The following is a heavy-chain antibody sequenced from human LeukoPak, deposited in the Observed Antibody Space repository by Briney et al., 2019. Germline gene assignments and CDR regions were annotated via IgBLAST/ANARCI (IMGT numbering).Heavy chain of an antibody. J-gene: IGHJ4*02. CDR1: GGSFSGYY. CDR2: NNHSGST. V-gene: IGHV4-34*01. CDR3: ARKVLTGYYDY. Sequence: SETLSLTCAVYGGSFSGYYWSWIRQPPGKGLEWIGENNHSGSTNYNPSLKSRVTISVDTSKNQFSLKLSSVTAADTAVYYCARKVLTGYYDYWGQGTLVTVSS. D-gene: IGHD3-9*01.